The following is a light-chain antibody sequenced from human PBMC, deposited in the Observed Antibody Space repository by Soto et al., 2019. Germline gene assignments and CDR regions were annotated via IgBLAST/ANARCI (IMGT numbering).Light chain of an antibody. V-gene: IGKV1-5*01. CDR2: DAS. CDR1: QSISSW. J-gene: IGKJ1*01. Sequence: TQSPCTLSASVGDRVTITCRASQSISSWLAWYQQKPGQAPKVLIYDASSLESGVPSRFSGSGSGTEFTLTISSLQPEDFATYYCQEYNSYWTFGQGTKVDI. CDR3: QEYNSYWT.